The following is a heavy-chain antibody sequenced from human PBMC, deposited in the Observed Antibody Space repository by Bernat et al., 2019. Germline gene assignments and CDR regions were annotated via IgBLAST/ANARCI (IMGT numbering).Heavy chain of an antibody. J-gene: IGHJ3*02. V-gene: IGHV3-72*01. Sequence: VQLVESGGGVVQPGGSLRLSCAASGFTFSDHYMDWARQAPGKGLEWVGRIRNKPNRYTTEYAASVKGRFTISRDDSTNTLYLQMNSLKTEDTAVYYCARSFGGVIADAFDIWGQGTMVTVSS. CDR3: ARSFGGVIADAFDI. CDR2: IRNKPNRYTT. CDR1: GFTFSDHY. D-gene: IGHD3-16*02.